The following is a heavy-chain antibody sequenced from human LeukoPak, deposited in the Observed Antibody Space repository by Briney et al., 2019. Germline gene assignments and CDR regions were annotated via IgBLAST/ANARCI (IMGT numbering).Heavy chain of an antibody. D-gene: IGHD6-6*01. V-gene: IGHV3-48*03. Sequence: GGSLRLSCVASGFTFSSYEMNWVRQAPGKGLEWISYISSSGTTIYYADSVKGRFTISRDNAKNSLYLHMNSLRAEDAAVYYCARGRSSMAARYFDCWGQGTLVTVSS. J-gene: IGHJ4*02. CDR3: ARGRSSMAARYFDC. CDR1: GFTFSSYE. CDR2: ISSSGTTI.